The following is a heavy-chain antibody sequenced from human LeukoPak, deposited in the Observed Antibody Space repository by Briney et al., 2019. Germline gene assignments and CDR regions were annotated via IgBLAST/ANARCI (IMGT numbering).Heavy chain of an antibody. V-gene: IGHV4-4*02. J-gene: IGHJ4*02. CDR3: ARAYYYGQDTDY. CDR2: IHHGGTT. Sequence: SETLSLTCTVSGVSITSEIWWSWVRQPPGKGLEWIGEIHHGGTTAFKPSLKSRVSMSVDTSKNHFSLRLSSVTAADTAVYYCARAYYYGQDTDYWGQGTLVTVSS. CDR1: GVSITSEIW. D-gene: IGHD3-10*01.